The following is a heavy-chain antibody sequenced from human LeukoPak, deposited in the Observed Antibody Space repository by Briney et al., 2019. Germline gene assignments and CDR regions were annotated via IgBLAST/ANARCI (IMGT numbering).Heavy chain of an antibody. CDR3: AVPDRHDFRSGYYTVYYSYYMDL. CDR1: GFTFDDYA. CDR2: ISGDGGST. J-gene: IGHJ6*03. Sequence: AGSLRLSCAASGFTFDDYAMHWVRQAPGQGLERVSLISGDGGSTYYADSVKGRFTISRDNSKNSLYLQMNCLKTEDTALEDCAVPDRHDFRSGYYTVYYSYYMDLWGKGTTVTVSS. V-gene: IGHV3-43*02. D-gene: IGHD3-3*01.